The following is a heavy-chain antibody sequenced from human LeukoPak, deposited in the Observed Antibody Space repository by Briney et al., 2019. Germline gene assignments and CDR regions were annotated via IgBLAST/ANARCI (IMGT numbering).Heavy chain of an antibody. Sequence: GGSLRLSCAASGFTFSSYSMNWVRQAPGKGLEWVSSISSSSSYIYYADSVKGRFTISRDNAKNSLYLQMSSLRAEDTAVYYCARDRGGNDFWSGYYSNWFDPWGQGTLVTVSS. CDR1: GFTFSSYS. J-gene: IGHJ5*02. CDR3: ARDRGGNDFWSGYYSNWFDP. V-gene: IGHV3-21*01. D-gene: IGHD3-3*01. CDR2: ISSSSSYI.